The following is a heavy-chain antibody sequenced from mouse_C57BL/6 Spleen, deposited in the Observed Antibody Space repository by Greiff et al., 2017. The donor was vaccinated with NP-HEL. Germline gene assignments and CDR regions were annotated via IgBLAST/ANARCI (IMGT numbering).Heavy chain of an antibody. CDR2: IYPGDGDT. CDR1: GYAFSSSW. J-gene: IGHJ2*01. Sequence: QVQLQQSGPELVKPGASVKISCKASGYAFSSSWMNWVKQRPGKGLEWIRRIYPGDGDTNYNGKFKGKATLTADKSSSTAYMQLSSLTSEDSAVYFCAEPDYFDYWGQGTTLTVSS. V-gene: IGHV1-82*01. CDR3: AEPDYFDY.